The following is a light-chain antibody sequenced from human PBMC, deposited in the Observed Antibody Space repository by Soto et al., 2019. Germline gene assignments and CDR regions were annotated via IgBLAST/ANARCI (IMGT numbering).Light chain of an antibody. Sequence: QSVLTQPPSVSAAPGQKITISCSGSSSNIGNNYVSWYQQLPGTAPKLLIYENNKRPSGFPDRFSGSKSGTSATLAITGLQTGDEADYYCGTLDSSLSAWVFGGGTQLTVL. V-gene: IGLV1-51*02. CDR3: GTLDSSLSAWV. J-gene: IGLJ3*02. CDR2: ENN. CDR1: SSNIGNNY.